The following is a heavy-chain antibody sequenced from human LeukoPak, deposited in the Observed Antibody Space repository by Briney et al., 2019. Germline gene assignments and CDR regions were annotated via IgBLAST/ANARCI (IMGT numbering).Heavy chain of an antibody. Sequence: SETLSLTCTVSGGSISTYYWTWIRQPAGKGLEWIGRIYSSGTTHYNPSLKSRVTMSVDTSKDQFTLKLSSVTAADTAMYYCAREGSSRPFDYWGQGTLVTVSS. CDR2: IYSSGTT. CDR1: GGSISTYY. V-gene: IGHV4-4*07. D-gene: IGHD1-26*01. J-gene: IGHJ4*02. CDR3: AREGSSRPFDY.